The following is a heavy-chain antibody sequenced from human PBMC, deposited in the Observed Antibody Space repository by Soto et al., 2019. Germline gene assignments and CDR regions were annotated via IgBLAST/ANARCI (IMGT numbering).Heavy chain of an antibody. CDR3: ARARRGAPYYYTMGL. Sequence: PGGSLRLSCIASGFTFSSYAMTWVRQAPGKGLEWVSDISGSGGITYYADSVKGRFTISRDNSKNTLNLQMNSLRADDTAVYYCARARRGAPYYYTMGLWGQGTTVTVSS. J-gene: IGHJ6*02. D-gene: IGHD3-10*01. CDR1: GFTFSSYA. CDR2: ISGSGGIT. V-gene: IGHV3-23*01.